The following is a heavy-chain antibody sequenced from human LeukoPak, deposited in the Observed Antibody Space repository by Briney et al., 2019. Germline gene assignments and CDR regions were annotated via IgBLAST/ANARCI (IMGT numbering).Heavy chain of an antibody. J-gene: IGHJ4*02. CDR1: GFTFSSYE. D-gene: IGHD3-10*01. CDR3: ARRSSGSYYNVGY. V-gene: IGHV3-48*03. Sequence: PGGSLRLSCAASGFTFSSYEMNWVRQAPGKGLELVSYISSSGSTIYYADSVKGRFTISRDNAKNSLYLQMNSLRAEDTAVYYCARRSSGSYYNVGYWGQGTLVTVSS. CDR2: ISSSGSTI.